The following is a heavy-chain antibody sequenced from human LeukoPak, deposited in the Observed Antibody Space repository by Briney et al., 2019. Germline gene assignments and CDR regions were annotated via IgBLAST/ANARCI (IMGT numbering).Heavy chain of an antibody. CDR2: IYYSGST. D-gene: IGHD2-2*01. V-gene: IGHV4-61*01. CDR3: ARRFCSSASCPGWYFDL. Sequence: PSETLSLTCTVSGGSVSSGSYYWSWIRQPPGKGLEWIGYIYYSGSTNYYPSLKSRVTISVDTSKNQFSLKLSSVTAADTAVYYCARRFCSSASCPGWYFDLWGRGTLVTVSS. CDR1: GGSVSSGSYY. J-gene: IGHJ2*01.